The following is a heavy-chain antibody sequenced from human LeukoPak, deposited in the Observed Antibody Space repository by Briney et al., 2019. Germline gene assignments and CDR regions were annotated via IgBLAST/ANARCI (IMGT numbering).Heavy chain of an antibody. CDR1: GGSISSSSYY. CDR2: IYYSGST. J-gene: IGHJ4*02. V-gene: IGHV4-39*07. D-gene: IGHD6-6*01. CDR3: ARVSLGGSRIAARPGHFDY. Sequence: SETLSLTCTVSGGSISSSSYYWGWIRQPPGKGLEWIGSIYYSGSTYYNPSLKSRVTISVDTSKNQLSLKLSSVTAADTAVYYCARVSLGGSRIAARPGHFDYWGQGTLVTVSS.